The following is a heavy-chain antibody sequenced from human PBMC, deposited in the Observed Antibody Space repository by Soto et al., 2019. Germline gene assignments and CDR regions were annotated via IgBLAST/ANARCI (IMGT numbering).Heavy chain of an antibody. CDR1: GYTFTSYA. Sequence: GASVKVSCKASGYTFTSYATHWVRQAPGQRLEWMGWINAGNGNTKYSQKFQGRVTITRDTSASTAYMELSSLRSEDTAVYYCARNWYSSGWPLDYWGQGTLVTVSS. J-gene: IGHJ4*02. CDR2: INAGNGNT. V-gene: IGHV1-3*01. D-gene: IGHD6-19*01. CDR3: ARNWYSSGWPLDY.